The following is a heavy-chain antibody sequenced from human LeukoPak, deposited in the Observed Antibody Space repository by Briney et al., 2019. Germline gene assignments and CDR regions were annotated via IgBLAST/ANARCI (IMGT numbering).Heavy chain of an antibody. D-gene: IGHD3-22*01. CDR3: ARLYYYDSSAHFDY. J-gene: IGHJ4*02. CDR2: IYTSGST. CDR1: GGSFSGYY. Sequence: SETLSLTCAVYGGSFSGYYWSWIRQPAGKGLGWIGRIYTSGSTNYDPSLKSRVTMSVDTSKNQFSLKLSSVTAADTAVYYCARLYYYDSSAHFDYWGQGTLVTVSS. V-gene: IGHV4-59*10.